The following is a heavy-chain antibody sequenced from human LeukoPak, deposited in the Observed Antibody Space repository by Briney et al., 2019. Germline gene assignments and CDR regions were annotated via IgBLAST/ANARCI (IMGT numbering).Heavy chain of an antibody. CDR3: ARLIVGAIDY. Sequence: GGSLRLSCAASGFAFSSYWMSWVRQAPGKGLGWVANIKQDGSEKYYVDSVKGRVTISRDNAKNSLYLQMNSLRVEDTAVYYCARLIVGAIDYWGQGTLVAVSS. CDR2: IKQDGSEK. D-gene: IGHD1-26*01. CDR1: GFAFSSYW. V-gene: IGHV3-7*03. J-gene: IGHJ4*02.